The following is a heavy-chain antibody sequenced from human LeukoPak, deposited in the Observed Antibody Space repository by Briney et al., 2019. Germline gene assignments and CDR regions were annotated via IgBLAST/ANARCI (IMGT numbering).Heavy chain of an antibody. V-gene: IGHV3-23*01. CDR1: GFTFSTYA. CDR2: ISAGGATI. CDR3: AKDSGGTYFYYYYCMDV. J-gene: IGHJ6*03. Sequence: GGSLRLSCAASGFTFSTYAMSWVRQAPGKGLEWVSAISAGGATIYYADSVKGRFTVSRDNSKNTLYLHMNSLRAEDTAIYYCAKDSGGTYFYYYYCMDVWGKGTTVTVSS. D-gene: IGHD1-26*01.